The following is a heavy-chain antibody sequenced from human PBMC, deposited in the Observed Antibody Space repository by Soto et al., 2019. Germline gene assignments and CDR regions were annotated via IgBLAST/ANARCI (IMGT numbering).Heavy chain of an antibody. J-gene: IGHJ5*02. V-gene: IGHV1-69*06. CDR3: ARAALIVVVPAAIGGYNWFDP. CDR2: IIPIFGTA. Sequence: SVKVCCKASGGTFSGYAISWVRQAPGQGPEWMGGIIPIFGTANYAQKFQGRVTITADKSTSTAYMELSSLRSEDTDVYYCARAALIVVVPAAIGGYNWFDPWGQGTLVTVSS. D-gene: IGHD2-2*02. CDR1: GGTFSGYA.